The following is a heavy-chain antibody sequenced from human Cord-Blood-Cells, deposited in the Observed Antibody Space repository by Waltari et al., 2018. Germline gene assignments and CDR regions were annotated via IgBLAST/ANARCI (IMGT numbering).Heavy chain of an antibody. D-gene: IGHD6-13*01. CDR3: ARAGYSSRHYGMDV. CDR2: INHSGST. Sequence: QVQLQQWGAGLLKPSETLSITCAVSGGSFSGYYWSWIRQPPGKGLEWIGEINHSGSTNYNPSLKSRVTISVDTSKNQFSLKLSSVTAADTAVYYCARAGYSSRHYGMDVWGQGTTVTVSS. V-gene: IGHV4-34*01. CDR1: GGSFSGYY. J-gene: IGHJ6*02.